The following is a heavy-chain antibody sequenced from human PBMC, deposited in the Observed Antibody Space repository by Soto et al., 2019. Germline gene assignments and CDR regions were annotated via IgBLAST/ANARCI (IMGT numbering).Heavy chain of an antibody. J-gene: IGHJ4*02. Sequence: SVKVSCKASGFTFTSSAVQWVRQARGQRLEWIGWIVVGSGNTNYAQKFQERVTITRDMSTSTAYMELSSLRSEDTAVYYCAAGDNDFWSAAGHWGQGTLVTVSS. D-gene: IGHD3-3*01. CDR3: AAGDNDFWSAAGH. CDR1: GFTFTSSA. V-gene: IGHV1-58*01. CDR2: IVVGSGNT.